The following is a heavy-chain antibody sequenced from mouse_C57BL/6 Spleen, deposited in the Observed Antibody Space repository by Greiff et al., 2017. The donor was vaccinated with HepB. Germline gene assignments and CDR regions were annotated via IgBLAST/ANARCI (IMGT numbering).Heavy chain of an antibody. CDR3: ARDPNYGNYPFAY. CDR2: IYPGDGDT. V-gene: IGHV1-82*01. CDR1: GYAFSSSW. J-gene: IGHJ3*01. D-gene: IGHD2-1*01. Sequence: QVQLQQSGPELVKPGASVKISCKASGYAFSSSWMNWVKQRPGKGLEWIGRIYPGDGDTNYNGKFKGKATLTADKSSSTAYMQLSSLTSEDSAVYCCARDPNYGNYPFAYWGQGTLVTVSA.